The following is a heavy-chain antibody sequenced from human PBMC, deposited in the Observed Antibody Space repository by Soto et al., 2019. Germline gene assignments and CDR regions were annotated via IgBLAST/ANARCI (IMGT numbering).Heavy chain of an antibody. CDR1: GFTFSSYD. CDR2: IGTAGDT. CDR3: ARGGGTGTTRHYYYYYGMDV. D-gene: IGHD1-7*01. Sequence: EVQLVESGGGLVQPGGSLRLSCAASGFTFSSYDMHWVRQATGKGLEWVSAIGTAGDTYYPGSVKGRFTISRENAKNSLYLQMNSLSAGDTAVYYCARGGGTGTTRHYYYYYGMDVWGQGTTVTVSS. V-gene: IGHV3-13*01. J-gene: IGHJ6*02.